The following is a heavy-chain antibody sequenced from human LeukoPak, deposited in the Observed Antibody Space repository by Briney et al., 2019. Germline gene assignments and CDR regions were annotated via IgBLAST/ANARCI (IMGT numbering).Heavy chain of an antibody. Sequence: SVKVSCKASGGTFSNSAISGLRQAPGQGLEWMGGIIPIFGTANYAQKFQGRVTITADESTSTAYMELSSLRSEDTAVYYCAKARLLRVVDPGYFDYWGQGTLVTVSS. CDR1: GGTFSNSA. CDR3: AKARLLRVVDPGYFDY. J-gene: IGHJ4*02. D-gene: IGHD2-15*01. CDR2: IIPIFGTA. V-gene: IGHV1-69*13.